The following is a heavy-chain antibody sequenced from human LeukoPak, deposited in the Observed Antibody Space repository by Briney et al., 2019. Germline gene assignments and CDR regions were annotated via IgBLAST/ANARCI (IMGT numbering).Heavy chain of an antibody. CDR1: GGSIHGHF. J-gene: IGHJ5*02. D-gene: IGHD6-13*01. CDR3: ARESRTWPNWFDP. V-gene: IGHV4-59*11. Sequence: SETLSLTCTVSGGSIHGHFWSWVRQSPGKELEWIGYISDSGGTNYNPSLRSRVTMSIDTSKNRFSLKLTSVTAADTAVYYCARESRTWPNWFDPWGQGTLVTVSS. CDR2: ISDSGGT.